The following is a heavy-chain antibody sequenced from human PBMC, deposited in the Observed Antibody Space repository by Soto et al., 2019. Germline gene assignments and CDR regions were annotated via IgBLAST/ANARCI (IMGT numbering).Heavy chain of an antibody. V-gene: IGHV3-21*01. D-gene: IGHD3-10*01. CDR1: GFTFSSYS. CDR3: ARGVTMVRGVIYYYYYGMDV. Sequence: GGSLRLSCAASGFTFSSYSMNWVRQAPGKGLEWVSSISSSSSYIYYADSVKGRFTSSRDNAKNSLYLQMNSLRAEDTAVYYCARGVTMVRGVIYYYYYGMDVWGQGTTVTVSS. J-gene: IGHJ6*02. CDR2: ISSSSSYI.